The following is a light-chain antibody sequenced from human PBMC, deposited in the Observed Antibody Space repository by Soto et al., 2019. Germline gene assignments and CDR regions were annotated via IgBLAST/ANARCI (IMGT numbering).Light chain of an antibody. Sequence: EIVMTQSPATLSVSPGERATRSCRASQSVSSKLAWYQQKPGQPPRLLIHTVSTRATGIPARFSGSGSEAEFTLTISSLQSEDCAVCYCQQYNNWPPITFGQGTRLEIK. J-gene: IGKJ5*01. V-gene: IGKV3D-15*01. CDR3: QQYNNWPPIT. CDR1: QSVSSK. CDR2: TVS.